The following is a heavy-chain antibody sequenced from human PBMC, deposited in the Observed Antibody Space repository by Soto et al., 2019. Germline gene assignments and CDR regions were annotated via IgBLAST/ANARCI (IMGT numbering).Heavy chain of an antibody. Sequence: EVQLLESGGGLVQPGGSLRLSCAASGFTFSKYAMSWVRQAPGKGLDWVSGISDSGFTTYSADSVKGRFTISRDNSKNTLYLQMNGLRAEDTAVYYCAKGKGTGVTRVGAFDIWGQGTMVTVSS. CDR2: ISDSGFTT. CDR1: GFTFSKYA. J-gene: IGHJ3*02. D-gene: IGHD2-8*02. CDR3: AKGKGTGVTRVGAFDI. V-gene: IGHV3-23*01.